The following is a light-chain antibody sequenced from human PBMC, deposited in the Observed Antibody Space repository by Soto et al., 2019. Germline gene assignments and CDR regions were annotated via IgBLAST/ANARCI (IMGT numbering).Light chain of an antibody. CDR1: SGHSNYA. Sequence: QPVLTQSPSASASLGASVKLTCTLSSGHSNYAIAWHQQQPEKGPRYLMKLDSGGSHTTGDGIPDRFSGASSGAERYLFISSLQYEDESDYSCQTWGTGTRVFGGGTKLTVL. V-gene: IGLV4-69*01. CDR3: QTWGTGTRV. CDR2: LDSGGSH. J-gene: IGLJ2*01.